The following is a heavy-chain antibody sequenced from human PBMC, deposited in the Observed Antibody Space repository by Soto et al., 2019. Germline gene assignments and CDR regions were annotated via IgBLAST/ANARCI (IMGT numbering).Heavy chain of an antibody. J-gene: IGHJ4*02. CDR3: ARDDSGGSCPFDY. D-gene: IGHD2-15*01. CDR1: GVTFSSYA. V-gene: IGHV3-33*01. CDR2: IWYDGSNK. Sequence: PGGSLRLACAASGVTFSSYAMHWFRQAPGKGLEWVAVIWYDGSNKYYADSVKGRFTISRENSKKTLFLQMNGLRAEDTVIYYCARDDSGGSCPFDYWGQGTLVTVSS.